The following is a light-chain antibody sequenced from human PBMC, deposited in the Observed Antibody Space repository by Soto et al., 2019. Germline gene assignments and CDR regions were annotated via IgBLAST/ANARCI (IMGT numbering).Light chain of an antibody. V-gene: IGKV3-11*01. CDR3: QQRINWPIT. CDR1: QSISSQ. Sequence: EIVLTRSPASLSLSPGEGATLSCRASQSISSQLAWYQQIPGQAPRLLIYDASNRATGIPARFSGSGSGTDFTLTISSLEPEDFAVYYCQQRINWPITFGQGTRLEIK. J-gene: IGKJ5*01. CDR2: DAS.